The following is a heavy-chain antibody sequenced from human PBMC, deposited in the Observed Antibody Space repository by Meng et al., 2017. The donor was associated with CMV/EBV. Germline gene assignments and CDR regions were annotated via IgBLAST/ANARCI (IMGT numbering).Heavy chain of an antibody. CDR1: GASFSGYY. J-gene: IGHJ6*02. CDR3: ARVGRSHIVVVPAAMGQGPPLPMDV. D-gene: IGHD2-2*01. Sequence: SETLSLTCAVYGASFSGYYWSWIRQPPGKGLEWIGEINHSGSTNYNPSLKSRVTISVDTSKNQFSPKLSSVTAADTAVYYCARVGRSHIVVVPAAMGQGPPLPMDVWGQGTTVTVSS. CDR2: INHSGST. V-gene: IGHV4-34*01.